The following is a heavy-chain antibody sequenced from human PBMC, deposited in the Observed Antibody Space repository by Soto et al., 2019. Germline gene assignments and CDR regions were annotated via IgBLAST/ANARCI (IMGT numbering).Heavy chain of an antibody. Sequence: QVHLVESGGGVAQPGRSLRLSCAASGFTFSSYGMHWVRQAPGKGLEWVAIISYDGSLKYYADSVKGRFTISRDNSKSAFYLQMNSLRPEDTAVYYCAKDFKVSGSYYGSLNYYYGMDVWGQGTTVIVSS. J-gene: IGHJ6*02. V-gene: IGHV3-30*18. D-gene: IGHD3-10*01. CDR1: GFTFSSYG. CDR3: AKDFKVSGSYYGSLNYYYGMDV. CDR2: ISYDGSLK.